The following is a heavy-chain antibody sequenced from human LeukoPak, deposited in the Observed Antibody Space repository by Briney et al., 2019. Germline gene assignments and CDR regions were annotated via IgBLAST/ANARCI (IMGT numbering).Heavy chain of an antibody. Sequence: QPGGTLRLSCVASGFIFSHHGMNWVRHAPGKGLEWVSGITSVGTTYYADSVKGQFTISRDNSKNTVWLQMNSLRAEDTAIYYCAKDSRWIHFLDWGQGTLVTVSS. J-gene: IGHJ4*02. V-gene: IGHV3-23*01. D-gene: IGHD5-18*01. CDR3: AKDSRWIHFLD. CDR1: GFIFSHHG. CDR2: ITSVGTT.